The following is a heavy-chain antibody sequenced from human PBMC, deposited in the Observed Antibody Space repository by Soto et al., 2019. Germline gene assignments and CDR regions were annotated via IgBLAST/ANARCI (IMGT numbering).Heavy chain of an antibody. Sequence: AETLALTCAFYGGSFRGYYWRGIRQPPGKGLEWSGEISHSGSTNYNPSLKSRVTISVDKSKTQFSLKLSSVTAADTAVYSCARERRALGYCISTSCYGEGYYYYGMDVWGQGTTVTVSS. CDR2: ISHSGST. CDR1: GGSFRGYY. V-gene: IGHV4-34*01. CDR3: ARERRALGYCISTSCYGEGYYYYGMDV. J-gene: IGHJ6*02. D-gene: IGHD2-2*01.